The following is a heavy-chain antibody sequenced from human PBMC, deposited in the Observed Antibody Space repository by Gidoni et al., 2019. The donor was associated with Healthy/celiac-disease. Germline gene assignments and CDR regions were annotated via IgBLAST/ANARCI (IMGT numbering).Heavy chain of an antibody. D-gene: IGHD3-3*01. J-gene: IGHJ4*02. Sequence: QVQLQQWVARLFKPSEPLSLTCAVYGGSSSGYYWSWIRQPPGKGLEWIGEINHSGSTNYNPSLKSRVTISVDTSKNQFSLKLSSVTAADTAVYYCARNILEWFKAPFDYWGQGTLVTVSS. CDR3: ARNILEWFKAPFDY. CDR1: GGSSSGYY. V-gene: IGHV4-34*01. CDR2: INHSGST.